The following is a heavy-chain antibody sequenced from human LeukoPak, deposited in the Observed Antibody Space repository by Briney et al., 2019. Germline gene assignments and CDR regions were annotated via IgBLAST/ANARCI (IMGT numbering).Heavy chain of an antibody. CDR3: ARTSQYYYDSSGYYYDAFDI. V-gene: IGHV3-72*01. CDR2: TRNKANSYTT. J-gene: IGHJ3*02. CDR1: GSTFSDHY. Sequence: GGSLRLSCAASGSTFSDHYMDWVRQAPGKGLEWVGRTRNKANSYTTEYAASVKGRFTISRDDSKNSLYLQMNSLRTEDTAVYYCARTSQYYYDSSGYYYDAFDIWGQGTMVTVSS. D-gene: IGHD3-22*01.